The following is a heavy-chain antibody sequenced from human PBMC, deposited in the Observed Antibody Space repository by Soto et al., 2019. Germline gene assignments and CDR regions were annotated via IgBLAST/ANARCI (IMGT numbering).Heavy chain of an antibody. CDR1: GFTFSSYA. V-gene: IGHV3-23*01. J-gene: IGHJ6*02. Sequence: PGGSLRLSCAASGFTFSSYAMSWVRQAPGKGLEWVSAISGSGGSTYYADTVKGRFTISRDNSKNTLYLQMNSLRAEDTAVYYCAKQGYFSSTSCPETTNYYYGMDVWGQGTTVTVSS. CDR3: AKQGYFSSTSCPETTNYYYGMDV. CDR2: ISGSGGST. D-gene: IGHD2-2*01.